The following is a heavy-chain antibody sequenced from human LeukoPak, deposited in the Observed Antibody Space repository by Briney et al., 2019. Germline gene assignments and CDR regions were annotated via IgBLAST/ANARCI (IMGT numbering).Heavy chain of an antibody. CDR3: ARGEAYYDFWSGRNYGMDV. CDR2: INPNSGGT. J-gene: IGHJ6*02. Sequence: ASVKVSCKASGYTFTGYYMHWVRQAPGQGLEWMGWINPNSGGTNYAQKFQGWVTMTRDTSISTAYMELSRLRSDDTAVYYCARGEAYYDFWSGRNYGMDVWGQGTTVTVSS. V-gene: IGHV1-2*04. D-gene: IGHD3-3*01. CDR1: GYTFTGYY.